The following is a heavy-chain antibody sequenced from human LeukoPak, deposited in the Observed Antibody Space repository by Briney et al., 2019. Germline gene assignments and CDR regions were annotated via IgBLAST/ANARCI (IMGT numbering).Heavy chain of an antibody. CDR2: IYTSGST. Sequence: SETLSLTCTVSGGSISSGSYYWSWIRQPAGKGLEWIGRIYTSGSTSYNPSLKSRVTISVGTSKNQFSLKLSSVTAADTAVYYCARAVAGTAPFDYWGQGTLVTVSS. V-gene: IGHV4-61*02. CDR1: GGSISSGSYY. J-gene: IGHJ4*02. CDR3: ARAVAGTAPFDY. D-gene: IGHD6-19*01.